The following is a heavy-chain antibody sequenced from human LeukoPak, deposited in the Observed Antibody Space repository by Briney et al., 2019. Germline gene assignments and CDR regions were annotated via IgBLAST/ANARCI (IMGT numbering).Heavy chain of an antibody. D-gene: IGHD3-10*01. J-gene: IGHJ4*02. CDR2: IYHSGST. CDR1: GGSISSGGYS. Sequence: SETLSLTCAVSGGSISSGGYSWSWIRQPPGKGLEWIGYIYHSGSTYYNPSLKSQVTISVDRSKNQFSLKLSSVTAADTAVYYCARDKVVYGSGSYYNDGCDYWGQGTLVTVSS. V-gene: IGHV4-30-2*01. CDR3: ARDKVVYGSGSYYNDGCDY.